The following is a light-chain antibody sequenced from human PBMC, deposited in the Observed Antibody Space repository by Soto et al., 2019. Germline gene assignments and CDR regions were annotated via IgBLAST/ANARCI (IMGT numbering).Light chain of an antibody. CDR3: CSFAGPSSI. CDR2: DVT. CDR1: TTDIDSSEY. V-gene: IGLV2-11*01. Sequence: QSALSRSVSGSPGQSVTLSSTGATTDIDSSEYVSWYQQHPGEAPRLLIYDVTKRPAGVPSRFSGSKSGKTASLTISGLRTEDEGVYFCCSFAGPSSIFDGGTKVTVL. J-gene: IGLJ2*01.